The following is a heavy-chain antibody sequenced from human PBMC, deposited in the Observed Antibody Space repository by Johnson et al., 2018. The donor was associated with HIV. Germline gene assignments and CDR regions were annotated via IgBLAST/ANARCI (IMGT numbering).Heavy chain of an antibody. J-gene: IGHJ3*02. Sequence: QMLLVESGGGVVQPGRSLRLSCAASGFTFSSYGMHWVRQAPGKGLEWVAVISYDGSNKYYADSVNGRFTISRDNSKNTRYLQMNSLRAEDTAVYYCARDLRQVAVNDVFDIWGQGTVVSVSS. CDR1: GFTFSSYG. CDR2: ISYDGSNK. D-gene: IGHD6-19*01. V-gene: IGHV3-30*03. CDR3: ARDLRQVAVNDVFDI.